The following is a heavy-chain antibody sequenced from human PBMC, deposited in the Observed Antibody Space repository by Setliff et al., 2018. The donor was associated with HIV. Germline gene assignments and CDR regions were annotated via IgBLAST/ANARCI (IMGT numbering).Heavy chain of an antibody. CDR2: FDPEDGET. J-gene: IGHJ1*01. V-gene: IGHV1-24*01. CDR1: GYTLTELS. CDR3: ATDPGYSSTWYAESFQH. D-gene: IGHD6-13*01. Sequence: ASVKVSCKISGYTLTELSIHWVRQAPGKGLEWMANFDPEDGETCYAQKFQGRLTMTEDTSTDTAYMELSRLRSYDTAMYYCATDPGYSSTWYAESFQHWGQGTVVTVSS.